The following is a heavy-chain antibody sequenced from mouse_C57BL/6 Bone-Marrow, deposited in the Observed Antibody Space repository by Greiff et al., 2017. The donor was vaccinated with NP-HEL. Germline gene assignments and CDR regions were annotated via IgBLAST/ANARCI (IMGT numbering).Heavy chain of an antibody. Sequence: VQLVESGAELVKPGASVKLSCKASGYTFTSYWMHWVKQRPGQGLEWIGMIHPNSGSTNYNEKFKSKATLTVDKSSSTAYMQLSSLTSEDSAVYYCAREGGYVAMDYWGQGTSVTVSS. D-gene: IGHD1-1*02. CDR1: GYTFTSYW. J-gene: IGHJ4*01. V-gene: IGHV1-64*01. CDR2: IHPNSGST. CDR3: AREGGYVAMDY.